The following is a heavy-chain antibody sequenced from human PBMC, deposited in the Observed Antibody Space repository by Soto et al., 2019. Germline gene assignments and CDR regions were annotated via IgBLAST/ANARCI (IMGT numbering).Heavy chain of an antibody. Sequence: SETLSLPRPVAGGSMCCGGSTSDRLPRPPGKGLEWIGYIYHSGSTYYNPSLKSRVTISVDRSKNQFSLKLSSVTAADTAVYYCARELRHSSPGNTFDIWGQGTMVTVS. CDR1: GGSMCCGGST. D-gene: IGHD6-13*01. CDR2: IYHSGST. V-gene: IGHV4-30-2*01. J-gene: IGHJ3*02. CDR3: ARELRHSSPGNTFDI.